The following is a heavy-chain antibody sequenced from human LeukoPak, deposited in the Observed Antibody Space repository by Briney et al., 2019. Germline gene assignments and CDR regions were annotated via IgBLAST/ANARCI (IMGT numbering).Heavy chain of an antibody. V-gene: IGHV4-4*07. CDR1: GGSISSYY. CDR3: ARDWETYYYDSSGDNWFDP. CDR2: IYTSGST. D-gene: IGHD3-22*01. Sequence: SETLSLTCTVSGGSISSYYWSWIRQPAGKGLEWIGRIYTSGSTNYNPSLKSRVTMSVDTSKNQFSLKLSSVTAADTAVYYCARDWETYYYDSSGDNWFDPWGQGTLVTVSS. J-gene: IGHJ5*02.